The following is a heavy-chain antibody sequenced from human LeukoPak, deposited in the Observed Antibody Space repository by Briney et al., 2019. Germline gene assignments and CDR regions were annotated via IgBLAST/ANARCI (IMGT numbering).Heavy chain of an antibody. D-gene: IGHD3-10*01. CDR3: ARDRLLWFGELYSYFDY. CDR1: GYTFTSYA. V-gene: IGHV1-18*01. CDR2: ISTYNGNI. Sequence: ASVKVSCKASGYTFTSYAISWVRQAPRQGLEWMGWISTYNGNINYAQKLQGRVTMTTDTSTSTAYMELRSLRSDDTAVYYCARDRLLWFGELYSYFDYWGQGTLVTVSS. J-gene: IGHJ4*02.